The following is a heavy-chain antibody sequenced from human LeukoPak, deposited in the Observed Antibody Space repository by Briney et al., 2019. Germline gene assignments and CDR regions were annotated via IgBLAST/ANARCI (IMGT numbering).Heavy chain of an antibody. D-gene: IGHD3-22*01. V-gene: IGHV3-11*01. Sequence: PGGSLRLSCAASGFTFSDYYMSWIRQAPGKGLEWVSYISSSGSTIYYADSVKGRFTISRDNAKNSLYLQMNSLRAEDTAAYYCAKFTMIVPSLQDYWGQGTLVTVSS. CDR3: AKFTMIVPSLQDY. CDR2: ISSSGSTI. J-gene: IGHJ4*02. CDR1: GFTFSDYY.